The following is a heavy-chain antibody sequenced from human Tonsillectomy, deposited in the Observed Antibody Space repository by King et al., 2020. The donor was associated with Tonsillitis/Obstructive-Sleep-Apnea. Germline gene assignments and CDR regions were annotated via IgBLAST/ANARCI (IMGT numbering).Heavy chain of an antibody. CDR2: IGGNGGST. Sequence: VQLVESGGGVVQPGGSLRLSCAASGFTFDDYAMHWVRQAPGKGLEWVSLIGGNGGSTYYADSVKGRFTISRDNSENSLYLQMNSLRTEDTALYYCAKGSHRGGGEVYFDLWGRGTLVTVSS. V-gene: IGHV3-43*02. J-gene: IGHJ2*01. D-gene: IGHD3-16*01. CDR1: GFTFDDYA. CDR3: AKGSHRGGGEVYFDL.